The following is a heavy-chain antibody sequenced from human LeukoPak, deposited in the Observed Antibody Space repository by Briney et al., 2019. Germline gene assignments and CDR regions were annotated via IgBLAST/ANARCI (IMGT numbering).Heavy chain of an antibody. CDR1: GFIFSSYS. V-gene: IGHV4-59*08. CDR2: VYYSGNT. Sequence: PGGSLRLSCAASGFIFSSYSMNWVRQAPGKGLEWIGYVYYSGNTNHNPSLKSRVTISVDTSNNQFSLKLPTVTAADTAVYYCARHRRTTTVTTKGGYGMDVWGQGTTVTVSS. D-gene: IGHD4-11*01. CDR3: ARHRRTTTVTTKGGYGMDV. J-gene: IGHJ6*02.